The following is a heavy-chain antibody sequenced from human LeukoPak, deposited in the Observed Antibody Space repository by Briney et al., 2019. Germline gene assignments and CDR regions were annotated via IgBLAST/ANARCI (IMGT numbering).Heavy chain of an antibody. CDR3: AAGRNCPTCYLPDY. Sequence: GGSLRLSCAVSGFTFSSYSMNWVRQAPGKGLEWVSSISVGSSYLYYVDSLKGRFTISRDNAKNSVYLQMNSLRAEDAAVYYCAAGRNCPTCYLPDYWGRGTQVTVFS. J-gene: IGHJ4*02. CDR2: ISVGSSYL. CDR1: GFTFSSYS. V-gene: IGHV3-21*01. D-gene: IGHD2-2*01.